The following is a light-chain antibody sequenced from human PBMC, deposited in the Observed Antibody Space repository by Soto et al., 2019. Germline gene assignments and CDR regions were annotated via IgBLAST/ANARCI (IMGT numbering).Light chain of an antibody. V-gene: IGKV3-20*01. J-gene: IGKJ2*01. CDR3: QHYTTSPPAYT. CDR2: GAS. Sequence: EIVLTQSPGTLSLSPGERATLSCRASQSVSSSYLAWYQQKRGQAPRLLIYGASSRATGVPDRFSGSGSGTDFTLTISRLEPEDFAVSYCQHYTTSPPAYTFGQGTKLEIK. CDR1: QSVSSSY.